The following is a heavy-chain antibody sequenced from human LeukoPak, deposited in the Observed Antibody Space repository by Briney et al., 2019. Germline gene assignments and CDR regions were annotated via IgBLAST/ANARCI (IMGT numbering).Heavy chain of an antibody. J-gene: IGHJ4*02. V-gene: IGHV4-39*01. CDR3: VRRRNDATGYYFDN. CDR2: IYYSGST. Sequence: SETLSLTCTVPGGSISSSSYYWGWIRQPPGKGLEWIGGIYYSGSTHYNPSLKSRVTISVDTSKNQFSLKLSSVTAADTAVYYCVRRRNDATGYYFDNWGQGTLLTVSS. D-gene: IGHD1-1*01. CDR1: GGSISSSSYY.